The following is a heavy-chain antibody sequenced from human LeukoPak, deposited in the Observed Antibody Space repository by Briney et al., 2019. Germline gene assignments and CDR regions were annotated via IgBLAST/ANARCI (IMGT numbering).Heavy chain of an antibody. V-gene: IGHV2-5*01. CDR3: AHRPMGNWFDP. J-gene: IGHJ5*02. Sequence: ESGPTLVKPTQTLTLTCTFSGLSLSTSGVGVGWIRQPPGKALEWLALIYWNDDKRYSPSLKSRLTITKDTSKNQVVLTMTNMDPVDTATYYCAHRPMGNWFDPWGQGTLVTVSS. D-gene: IGHD1-26*01. CDR2: IYWNDDK. CDR1: GLSLSTSGVG.